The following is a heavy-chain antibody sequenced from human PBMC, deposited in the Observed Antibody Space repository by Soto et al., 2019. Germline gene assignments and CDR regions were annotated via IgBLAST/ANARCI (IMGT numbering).Heavy chain of an antibody. CDR2: INPSGGST. CDR1: GYTFTSYY. D-gene: IGHD6-6*01. Sequence: QVQLVQSGAEVKKPGASVKVSCKASGYTFTSYYMHWVRQAPGQGLEWMGIINPSGGSTSYAQKFQGRVTMTRDTSPSPVYVEMSSLRSEDTAVYYCARDGGGAARSYFYYYYYMDVWGKGTTVTVSS. CDR3: ARDGGGAARSYFYYYYYMDV. V-gene: IGHV1-46*03. J-gene: IGHJ6*03.